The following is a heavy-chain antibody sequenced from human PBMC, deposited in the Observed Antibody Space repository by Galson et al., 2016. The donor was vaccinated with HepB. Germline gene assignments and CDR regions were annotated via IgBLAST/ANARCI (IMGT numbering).Heavy chain of an antibody. CDR2: INPHSGGT. J-gene: IGHJ6*02. D-gene: IGHD6-19*01. V-gene: IGHV1-2*02. CDR3: ARREGWGYYYGMDV. Sequence: SVKVSCKASGYSFDDYYIHWVRQAPGQGLEWMGGINPHSGGTNYAQKFQGRVTLTRDRSVNPAYMEMRRLRSDDTAVYYCARREGWGYYYGMDVWGQGTTVAVSS. CDR1: GYSFDDYY.